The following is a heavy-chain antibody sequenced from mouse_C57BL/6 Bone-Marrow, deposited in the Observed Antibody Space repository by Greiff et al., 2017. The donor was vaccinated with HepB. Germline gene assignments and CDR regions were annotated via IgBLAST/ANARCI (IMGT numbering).Heavy chain of an antibody. Sequence: QVQLQQSGPELVKPGASVKISCKASGYAFSSSWMNWVKQRPGKGLEWIGRIYPGDGDTNYNGKFKGKATLTADKSSSTAYMQLSSRTSEDSAVYFCARRLRLLDFYFDYWGQGTTLTVSS. CDR1: GYAFSSSW. J-gene: IGHJ2*01. V-gene: IGHV1-82*01. D-gene: IGHD3-2*02. CDR2: IYPGDGDT. CDR3: ARRLRLLDFYFDY.